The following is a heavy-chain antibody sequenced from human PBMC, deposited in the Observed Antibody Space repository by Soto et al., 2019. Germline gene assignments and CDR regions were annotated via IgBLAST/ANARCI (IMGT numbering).Heavy chain of an antibody. CDR1: GGSFSGYY. J-gene: IGHJ6*02. CDR3: ARYNRATIFGLSKYYYYGMDV. D-gene: IGHD3-3*01. CDR2: INHSGST. Sequence: SETLSLTCAVYGGSFSGYYWSWIRQPPGKGLEWIGEINHSGSTNYSPSLKSRVTISVDTSKNQFSLKLSSVTAADTAVYYCARYNRATIFGLSKYYYYGMDVWGQGTTVTVSS. V-gene: IGHV4-34*01.